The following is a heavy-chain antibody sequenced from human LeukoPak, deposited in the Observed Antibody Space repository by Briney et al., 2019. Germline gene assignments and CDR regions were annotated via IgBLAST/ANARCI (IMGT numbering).Heavy chain of an antibody. CDR2: IYHSGST. CDR3: ARAGGCSTTSCDLDY. CDR1: GGSISSNW. J-gene: IGHJ4*02. V-gene: IGHV4-4*02. Sequence: PSETLSLTCVVSGGSISSNWWSWVRQPPGKGLEWIGEIYHSGSTNYNPSLKSRVTISVDKSKNQFSLKLSSVTAADTAVYYCARAGGCSTTSCDLDYWGQGTVVTVSS. D-gene: IGHD2-2*01.